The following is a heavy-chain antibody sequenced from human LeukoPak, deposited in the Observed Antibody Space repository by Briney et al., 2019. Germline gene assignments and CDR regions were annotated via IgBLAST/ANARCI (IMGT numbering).Heavy chain of an antibody. Sequence: PGGSLRLSCAASGFTVSSSYMSWFRQAPRKGLEWVSAISGSGGSTYYADSVKGRFTISRDNSKNTLYLQMNSLRAEDTAVYYCAKEGNFWSGSFDYWGQGTLVTVSS. V-gene: IGHV3-23*01. CDR2: ISGSGGST. D-gene: IGHD3-3*01. CDR3: AKEGNFWSGSFDY. J-gene: IGHJ4*02. CDR1: GFTVSSSY.